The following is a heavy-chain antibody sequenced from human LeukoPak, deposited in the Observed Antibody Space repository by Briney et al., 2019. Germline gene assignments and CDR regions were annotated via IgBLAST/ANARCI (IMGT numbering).Heavy chain of an antibody. V-gene: IGHV4-39*01. J-gene: IGHJ4*02. Sequence: SETLSLTCTVSGGSISSSSYYWGWIRQPPGKGLEWIGSIYYSGNIYYNPSLKSRVTIFVDTSKNQFSLKLSSVTAADTAVYYCQSRYLEWLLVYWGQGTLVTVSS. CDR3: QSRYLEWLLVY. CDR2: IYYSGNI. D-gene: IGHD3-3*01. CDR1: GGSISSSSYY.